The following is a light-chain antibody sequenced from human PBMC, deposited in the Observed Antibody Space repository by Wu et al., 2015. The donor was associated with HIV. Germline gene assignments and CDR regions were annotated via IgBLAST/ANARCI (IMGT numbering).Light chain of an antibody. J-gene: IGKJ1*01. Sequence: EIVLTQSPATLSLSPGERATLSCRASQSVSSHLAWYQQRPSQAPRLLIYDSSNRATGIPARFSGSGFGTDFILTISSLETEDFAVYYCQQRSNWPWTFGQGTKVEIK. V-gene: IGKV3-11*01. CDR1: QSVSSH. CDR3: QQRSNWPWT. CDR2: DSS.